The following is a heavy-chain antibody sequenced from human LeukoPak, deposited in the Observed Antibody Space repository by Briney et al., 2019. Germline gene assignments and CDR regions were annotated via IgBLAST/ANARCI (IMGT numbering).Heavy chain of an antibody. V-gene: IGHV3-21*04. CDR1: GFTFSSYS. Sequence: GGSLRLSCAASGFTFSSYSTNWVRQAPGKGLEWVSSISSSSSYIYYADSVRGRFTISRDNAKNSLYLQMNSLRAEDTAVYYCAKAVSRQLALYYMDVWGKGTTVTISS. CDR2: ISSSSSYI. J-gene: IGHJ6*03. CDR3: AKAVSRQLALYYMDV. D-gene: IGHD6-6*01.